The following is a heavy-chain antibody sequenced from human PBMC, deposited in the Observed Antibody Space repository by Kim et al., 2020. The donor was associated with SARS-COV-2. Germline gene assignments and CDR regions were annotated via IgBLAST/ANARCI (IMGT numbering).Heavy chain of an antibody. CDR3: ARQVAVAGHLGVDP. V-gene: IGHV5-51*01. Sequence: GESLKISCKGSGYSLTSYWIGWVRQMPGKGLEWMGIIYPGDSDTRYSPSFQGQVTISADKSISTAYLQWSRLKASDTAMYYCARQVAVAGHLGVDPGGQGTLVTGSS. J-gene: IGHJ5*02. D-gene: IGHD6-19*01. CDR1: GYSLTSYW. CDR2: IYPGDSDT.